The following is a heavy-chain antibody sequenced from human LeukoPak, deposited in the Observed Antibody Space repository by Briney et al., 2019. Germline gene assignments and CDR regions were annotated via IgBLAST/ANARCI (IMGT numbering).Heavy chain of an antibody. CDR2: IYYSGST. Sequence: SEILSLTCTVSGGSISSGGYYWSWIRQHPGKGLEWIGYIYYSGSTYYNPSLKSRVTISVDTSKNQFSLKLSSVTAADTAVYYCARDYYDSSALGYWGQGTLVTVSS. CDR3: ARDYYDSSALGY. V-gene: IGHV4-31*03. J-gene: IGHJ4*02. CDR1: GGSISSGGYY. D-gene: IGHD3-22*01.